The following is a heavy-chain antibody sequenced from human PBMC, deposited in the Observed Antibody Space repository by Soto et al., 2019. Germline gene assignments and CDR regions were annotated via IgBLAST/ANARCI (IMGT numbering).Heavy chain of an antibody. J-gene: IGHJ4*02. CDR1: GFTFSGYW. Sequence: EVQLVESGGGLVQPGGSLRLSCAASGFTFSGYWMHWVRQVPGKGLVWVSRFDSDGSSTTYADSVKGRFTISRDNAKNTLYLQMNSLRAEDTAVYYCARDLCSGGSCYSAFDYWGLGTLVTVSS. CDR3: ARDLCSGGSCYSAFDY. CDR2: FDSDGSST. V-gene: IGHV3-74*01. D-gene: IGHD2-15*01.